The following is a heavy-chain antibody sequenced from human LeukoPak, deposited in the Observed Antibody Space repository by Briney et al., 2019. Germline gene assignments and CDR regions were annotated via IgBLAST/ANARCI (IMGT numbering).Heavy chain of an antibody. CDR1: GVSISRFY. V-gene: IGHV4-4*09. Sequence: SEPLSLTCTTSGVSISRFYWSWVRQPPGKGLEWIGNIYSGVPTYFNPSLKSRVIISVDTSKNQCSLNLTSVTAADTAMYYCVQTTGWPGFDYWGQGILVTVSS. CDR2: IYSGVPT. J-gene: IGHJ4*02. CDR3: VQTTGWPGFDY. D-gene: IGHD1-1*01.